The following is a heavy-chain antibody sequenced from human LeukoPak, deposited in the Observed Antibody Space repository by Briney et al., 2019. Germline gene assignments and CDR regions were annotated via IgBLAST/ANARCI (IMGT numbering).Heavy chain of an antibody. V-gene: IGHV1-69*05. CDR1: GGTFSSYS. CDR3: ARVDRYHYYLDV. J-gene: IGHJ6*03. Sequence: ASVKVSCKASGGTFSSYSITWVRQAPGQGLEWMGGIMPLFNTANYTQQFQGRVTITTDESTSTAYMELSSLRFEDTAMYYCARVDRYHYYLDVWGKGTTVTVSS. CDR2: IMPLFNTA.